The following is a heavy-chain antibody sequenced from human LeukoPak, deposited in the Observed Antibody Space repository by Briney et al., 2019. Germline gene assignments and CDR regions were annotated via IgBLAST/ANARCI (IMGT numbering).Heavy chain of an antibody. CDR1: GYTFNTHY. V-gene: IGHV1-18*01. CDR3: ARVKEIFGSGSYLGDY. CDR2: ISAYNGKT. J-gene: IGHJ4*02. Sequence: ASVKVSCKASGYTFNTHYIIWVRQAPGQGLEWMGWISAYNGKTNYAQKLQGRVTMTTGTSTTTAYMELRSLRSDDTAVYYCARVKEIFGSGSYLGDYWGQGTLVTVSS. D-gene: IGHD3-10*01.